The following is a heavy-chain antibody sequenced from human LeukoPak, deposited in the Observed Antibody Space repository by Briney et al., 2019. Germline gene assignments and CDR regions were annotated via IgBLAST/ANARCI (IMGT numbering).Heavy chain of an antibody. Sequence: ASVKVSCKASGYTFTSYAMNWVRQAPGQGLEWMGWINTNTGNPTYAQGFTGRFVFSLDTSVSTAYLQISSLKAEDTAVYYCARITMVRGVIVGMDVWGQGTTVTVSS. CDR2: INTNTGNP. CDR3: ARITMVRGVIVGMDV. V-gene: IGHV7-4-1*02. CDR1: GYTFTSYA. D-gene: IGHD3-10*01. J-gene: IGHJ6*02.